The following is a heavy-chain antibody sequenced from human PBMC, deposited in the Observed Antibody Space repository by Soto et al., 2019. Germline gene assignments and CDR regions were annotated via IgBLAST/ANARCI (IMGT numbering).Heavy chain of an antibody. CDR2: INHSGST. J-gene: IGHJ4*02. Sequence: SETLSLTCAVYGGSFSGYYWSWIRQPPGKGLEWIGEINHSGSTNYNPSLKSRVTISVDTSQNQFSLKLSSVTAADTAVYYCARRLNLYSSSWYFDYWGQGTLVTVSS. D-gene: IGHD6-13*01. CDR1: GGSFSGYY. CDR3: ARRLNLYSSSWYFDY. V-gene: IGHV4-34*01.